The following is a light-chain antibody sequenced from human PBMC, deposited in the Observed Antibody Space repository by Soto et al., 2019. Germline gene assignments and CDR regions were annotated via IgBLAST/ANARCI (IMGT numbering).Light chain of an antibody. CDR2: EVS. J-gene: IGLJ1*01. CDR3: SSCAGSNNPYV. V-gene: IGLV2-8*01. Sequence: QSALTQPPSASGSPGQSVTISCTGTSSDVGGCKFVSWYQQYPGKAPKLIIYEVSKRPSGVPDRFSGFKSGNTASLTVSGLQAEDDADYYCSSCAGSNNPYVFGTGTKLTVL. CDR1: SSDVGGCKF.